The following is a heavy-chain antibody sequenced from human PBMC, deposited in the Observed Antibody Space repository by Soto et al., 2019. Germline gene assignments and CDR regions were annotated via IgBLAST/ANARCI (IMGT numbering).Heavy chain of an antibody. CDR3: ARDAHPPELRFLEWHNYDYNGMDV. CDR2: ISCYNGKT. V-gene: IGHV1-18*01. Sequence: QVQVVQSGDEVKETGASVRVSCKTSGYSFTAYGISWVRQAPGQGLEWMGWISCYNGKTKYAQKVQGRVTMTTDTSTNTSYMEVRRLRSDDAAIYYCARDAHPPELRFLEWHNYDYNGMDVWGQGTTVTVSS. D-gene: IGHD3-3*01. CDR1: GYSFTAYG. J-gene: IGHJ6*02.